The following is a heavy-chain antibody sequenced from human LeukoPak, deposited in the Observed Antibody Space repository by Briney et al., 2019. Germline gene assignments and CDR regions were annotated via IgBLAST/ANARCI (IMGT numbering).Heavy chain of an antibody. D-gene: IGHD3/OR15-3a*01. J-gene: IGHJ4*02. CDR2: IDPNSGGT. V-gene: IGHV1-2*02. Sequence: EASVKVSFKASGYTFTGKFIHWVRQAPGRGLEWMGWIDPNSGGTDYAQKFQGRVTMTRDTSIATAYMDLSRLISDDTAVYYCARDREGLAYFDFWGQGTLVTVSS. CDR1: GYTFTGKF. CDR3: ARDREGLAYFDF.